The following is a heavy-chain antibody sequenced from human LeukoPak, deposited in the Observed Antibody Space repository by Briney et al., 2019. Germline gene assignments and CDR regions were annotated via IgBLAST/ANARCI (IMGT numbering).Heavy chain of an antibody. CDR3: ARSRAAGTLQH. CDR1: GGSISSYY. D-gene: IGHD6-13*01. J-gene: IGHJ1*01. CDR2: IYYSGST. Sequence: PSETLSLTCTVSGGSISSYYWSWIRQPPGKGLEWIGYIYYSGSTNYNPSLKSRVTISEDTSKNQFSLKLSSVTAADTAVYYCARSRAAGTLQHWGQGTLVTVSS. V-gene: IGHV4-59*08.